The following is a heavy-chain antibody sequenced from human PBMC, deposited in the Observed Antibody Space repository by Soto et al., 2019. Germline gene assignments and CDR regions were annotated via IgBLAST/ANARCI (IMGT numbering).Heavy chain of an antibody. CDR1: GDTISTGGYT. Sequence: PSETLSLTCDVSGDTISTGGYTWAWIRQPPGKALEWIGRTYNSVSTYYNPSLKSRVTISVDTSKNQFSLKLTSVTAADTAVYYCARDPAPWGQGTLVTVSS. CDR2: TYNSVST. CDR3: ARDPAP. V-gene: IGHV4-30-2*01. J-gene: IGHJ5*02.